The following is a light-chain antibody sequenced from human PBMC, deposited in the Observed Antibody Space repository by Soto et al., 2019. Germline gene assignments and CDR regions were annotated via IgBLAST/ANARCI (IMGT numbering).Light chain of an antibody. J-gene: IGKJ1*01. CDR1: QSITSGL. Sequence: EIVLTQSPGTLSLSPGERATLSCRASQSITSGLLAWYQQKPGQAPRLLIYGASSRAGGVPDKFRGSGSGTDFTLTIIRLEPEDFAVYYCQQYHNSPRTFGQGTKVDIK. CDR3: QQYHNSPRT. CDR2: GAS. V-gene: IGKV3-20*01.